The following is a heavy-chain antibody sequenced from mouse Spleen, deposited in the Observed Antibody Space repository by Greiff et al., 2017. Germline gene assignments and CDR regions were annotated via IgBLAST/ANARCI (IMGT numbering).Heavy chain of an antibody. V-gene: IGHV1-55*01. CDR1: GYTFTSYW. CDR2: IYPGSGST. J-gene: IGHJ3*01. CDR3: AREGLDYGNWFAY. Sequence: QVQLQQPGAELVKPGASVKMSCKASGYTFTSYWLTWVKQRPGQGLEWIGDIYPGSGSTNYNEKFKSKATLTVDTSSSTAYMQLSSLTSEDSAVYYCAREGLDYGNWFAYWGQGTLVTVSA. D-gene: IGHD2-1*01.